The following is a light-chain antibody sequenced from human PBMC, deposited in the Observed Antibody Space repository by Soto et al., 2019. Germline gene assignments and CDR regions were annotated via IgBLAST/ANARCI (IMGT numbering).Light chain of an antibody. V-gene: IGKV3-11*01. Sequence: EIVLTQSPATLSLSPGERATLSCRASQSVSSYLAWYQQKPGQVPRLVISDASNRATGIPGRFSGSGSGTDFTLTISSLEPEGFGVCSCQQRSSWPRTFGQGTKVEIK. CDR2: DAS. J-gene: IGKJ1*01. CDR1: QSVSSY. CDR3: QQRSSWPRT.